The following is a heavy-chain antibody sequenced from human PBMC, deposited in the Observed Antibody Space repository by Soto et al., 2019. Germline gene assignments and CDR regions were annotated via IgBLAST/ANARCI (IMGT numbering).Heavy chain of an antibody. D-gene: IGHD6-13*01. Sequence: EVQLVESGGGLVQPGGSLRLSCAASGFTVSSNYMSWVRQAPGKGLEWVSVIYSGGSTYYADSVKGRFTISRDNSKNTLYLQMNSLRAEDTAVYYCARPGIAAAGTGYYFDYWGQGTLVTASS. V-gene: IGHV3-66*01. CDR2: IYSGGST. CDR1: GFTVSSNY. CDR3: ARPGIAAAGTGYYFDY. J-gene: IGHJ4*02.